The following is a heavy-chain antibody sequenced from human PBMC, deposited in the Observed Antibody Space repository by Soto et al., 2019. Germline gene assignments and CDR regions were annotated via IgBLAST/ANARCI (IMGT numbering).Heavy chain of an antibody. V-gene: IGHV3-33*01. CDR1: GFTFSSYG. CDR2: IWYDGSNK. J-gene: IGHJ3*02. CDR3: AREIGYYDSSGYYITSHAFDI. D-gene: IGHD3-22*01. Sequence: PGGSLRLSCAASGFTFSSYGMHWVRQAPGKGLEWVAVIWYDGSNKYYADSVKGRFTISRDNSKNTLYLQMNSLRAEDTAVYYCAREIGYYDSSGYYITSHAFDIWGQGTMVTVSS.